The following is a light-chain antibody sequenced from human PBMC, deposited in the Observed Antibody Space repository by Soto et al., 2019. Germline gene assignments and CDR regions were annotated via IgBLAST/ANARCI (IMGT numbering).Light chain of an antibody. V-gene: IGKV3-15*01. Sequence: VMTQSPTTLSVSPGERATLSCRASHSVGSNLAWYQQNLGQAPRLLIYGASTRATGVPARFSGSGSATQFTLTISSLQSEDFGSYYCQQYKQWPVAFGGGTKVEIK. J-gene: IGKJ4*01. CDR1: HSVGSN. CDR2: GAS. CDR3: QQYKQWPVA.